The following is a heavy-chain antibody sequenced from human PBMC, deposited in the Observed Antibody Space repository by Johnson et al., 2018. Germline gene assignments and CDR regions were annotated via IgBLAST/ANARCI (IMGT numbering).Heavy chain of an antibody. CDR2: ISWNSGSI. Sequence: VQLVQSGGDVVQPGRSLRLSCAASGFTFDDYAMHWVRQAPGKGLEWVSGISWNSGSIGYADSVKGRFTISRDNAKNSVYLQMNSLSVEDTALYYCARGDSSSYGHFFDSWGQGTLVAVSS. CDR1: GFTFDDYA. D-gene: IGHD3-22*01. CDR3: ARGDSSSYGHFFDS. J-gene: IGHJ4*02. V-gene: IGHV3-9*01.